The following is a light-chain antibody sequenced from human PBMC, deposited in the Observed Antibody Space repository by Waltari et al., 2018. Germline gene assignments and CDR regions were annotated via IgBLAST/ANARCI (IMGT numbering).Light chain of an antibody. J-gene: IGKJ1*01. CDR3: QQYHTYPWT. Sequence: AIRMTQSPASLSASTGDRVTISCRASQGVSTYLAWYQQKPGKAPSLLIYAASTLESGVPSKLSGSGSGTDFTLTISCLQSEDFATYYCQQYHTYPWTFGQGTKVEI. V-gene: IGKV1-8*01. CDR1: QGVSTY. CDR2: AAS.